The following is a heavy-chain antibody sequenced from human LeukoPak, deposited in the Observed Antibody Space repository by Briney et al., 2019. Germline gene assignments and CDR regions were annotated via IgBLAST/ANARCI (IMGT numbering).Heavy chain of an antibody. J-gene: IGHJ4*02. V-gene: IGHV4-4*02. CDR2: IHHSGSI. CDR1: GVSISSNLW. Sequence: SETLSLTCAVSGVSISSNLWWTWVRQPPGKGLEWIAEIHHSGSINYNPSLKSRVTISVDKAKNQFSLNLNSVTAADTAVYYCTRSTHSIRAAGGFDYWGQGTLVTVSS. D-gene: IGHD6-13*01. CDR3: TRSTHSIRAAGGFDY.